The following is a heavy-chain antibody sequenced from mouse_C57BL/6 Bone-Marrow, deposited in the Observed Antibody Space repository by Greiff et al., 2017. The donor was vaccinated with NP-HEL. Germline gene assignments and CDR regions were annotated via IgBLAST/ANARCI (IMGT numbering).Heavy chain of an antibody. D-gene: IGHD1-1*01. CDR1: GYTFTSYW. Sequence: QVQLQQPGAELVMPGASVKLSCKASGYTFTSYWMHWVKQRPGQGLEWIGEIDPSDSYTNYNQKFKGKSTLTVDKSSSTAYMQLSSLTSEDSAVYYCARHYGSSYVYAMDYWGQGTSVTVSS. CDR3: ARHYGSSYVYAMDY. J-gene: IGHJ4*01. CDR2: IDPSDSYT. V-gene: IGHV1-69*01.